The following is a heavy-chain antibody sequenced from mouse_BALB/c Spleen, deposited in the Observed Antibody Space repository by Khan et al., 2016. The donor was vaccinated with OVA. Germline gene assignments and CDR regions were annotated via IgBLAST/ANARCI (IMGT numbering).Heavy chain of an antibody. J-gene: IGHJ4*01. D-gene: IGHD2-12*01. CDR2: IAPGSSYV. CDR3: AREKDDDRSGYAVDY. CDR1: GYTFTTYW. Sequence: DLVKPGASVKMSCKASGYTFTTYWINWIKQRPGQGLEWIGRIAPGSSYVYYNHMFRGKATLTADTSSSTAYIQLTSLTSEDSAVYFCAREKDDDRSGYAVDYWGQGTSVTVSS. V-gene: IGHV1S41*01.